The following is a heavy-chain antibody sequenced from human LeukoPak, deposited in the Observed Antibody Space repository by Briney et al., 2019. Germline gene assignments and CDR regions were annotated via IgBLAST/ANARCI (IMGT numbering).Heavy chain of an antibody. CDR2: IIPIFGTA. Sequence: SVKVSCKASGGTFISYAISWVRQAPGQGLEWMGGIIPIFGTANYAQKFQGRVTITADKSTSTAYMELSSLRSEDTAVYYCAVIAARPDLDYWGQGTLVTVSS. D-gene: IGHD6-6*01. CDR1: GGTFISYA. J-gene: IGHJ4*02. V-gene: IGHV1-69*06. CDR3: AVIAARPDLDY.